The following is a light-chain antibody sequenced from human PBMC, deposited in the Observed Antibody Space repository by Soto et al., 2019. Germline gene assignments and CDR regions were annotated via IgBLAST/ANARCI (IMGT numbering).Light chain of an antibody. V-gene: IGKV1-39*01. CDR3: QQSYGTPIT. J-gene: IGKJ5*01. CDR2: GAS. Sequence: DIQMTQSPSSLSASVGDRVTITCRTSQSIASYLNWYQQKPGKAPKLLIYGASSLQSGVPSRFSGSGSGTDFTLTISSLQPEDFATYYCQQSYGTPITFGQGTRLEIK. CDR1: QSIASY.